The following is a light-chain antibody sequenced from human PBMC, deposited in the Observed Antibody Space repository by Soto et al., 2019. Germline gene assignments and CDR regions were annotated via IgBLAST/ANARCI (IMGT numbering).Light chain of an antibody. V-gene: IGKV3D-15*01. Sequence: ATLSLSPGERATLSCRASQSIGLAIAWYQHKPGQAPRLLIYGASTRATGIPARFSGSGSGTEFTLTISSLQSEDFAVYYCQQYNNWPPWTFGQGTKVDIK. J-gene: IGKJ1*01. CDR3: QQYNNWPPWT. CDR1: QSIGLA. CDR2: GAS.